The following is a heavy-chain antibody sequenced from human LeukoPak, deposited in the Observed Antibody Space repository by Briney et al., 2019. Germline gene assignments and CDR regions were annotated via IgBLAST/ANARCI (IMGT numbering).Heavy chain of an antibody. CDR2: ISYDGSNK. D-gene: IGHD2-15*01. CDR3: AKDYCSGGSCHFDY. J-gene: IGHJ4*02. CDR1: GFTFSSYG. Sequence: PGGSLRLSCAASGFTFSSYGMHWVRQAPGRGLEWVAVISYDGSNKYYADSVKGRFTISRDNSKNTLYLQMNSLRAEDTAVYYCAKDYCSGGSCHFDYWGQGTLVTVSS. V-gene: IGHV3-30*18.